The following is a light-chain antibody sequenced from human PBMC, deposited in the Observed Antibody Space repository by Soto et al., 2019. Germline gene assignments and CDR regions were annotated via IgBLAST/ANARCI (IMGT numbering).Light chain of an antibody. CDR3: QQYGTSPLT. J-gene: IGKJ2*01. CDR2: DAS. Sequence: EIVLTQSPGTLSLSPGERATLSCRASQIVSSRYLAWYQQKPGRAPRLLIYDASSRATGIPDRFSGSGSGTDFTLSISRLEPEDFAVYYCQQYGTSPLTFGQGTKLEIK. V-gene: IGKV3-20*01. CDR1: QIVSSRY.